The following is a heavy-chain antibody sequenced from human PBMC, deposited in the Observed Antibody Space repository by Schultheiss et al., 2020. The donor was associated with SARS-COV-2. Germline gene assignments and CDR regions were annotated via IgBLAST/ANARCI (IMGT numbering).Heavy chain of an antibody. J-gene: IGHJ4*02. CDR1: GGSISSYY. D-gene: IGHD1-7*01. Sequence: SQTLSLTCTVSGGSISSYYWSWIRQPPGKGLEWIGYVYASGSTKYNPSLRSRLTISADTSKNQFSLKLSSVTAADTAVYYCARELLTGTSAWGYWGQGTLVTVSS. V-gene: IGHV4-59*01. CDR3: ARELLTGTSAWGY. CDR2: VYASGST.